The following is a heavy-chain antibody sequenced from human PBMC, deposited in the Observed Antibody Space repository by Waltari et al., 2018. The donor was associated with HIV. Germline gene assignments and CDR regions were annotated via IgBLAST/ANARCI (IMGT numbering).Heavy chain of an antibody. CDR3: TRDYFHFDSSGSLD. J-gene: IGHJ4*01. V-gene: IGHV3-11*01. CDR1: GFRFGDYY. D-gene: IGHD3-22*01. Sequence: QVRLEESGGGLVRPGGSLKLSCAASGFRFGDYYMTWVRQAPGRCPGWISSISGRGTTISYADSVKGRFSISRDNAKNSLFLQMNRMRVDDTALYYCTRDYFHFDSSGSLDWGRGIQVIVSS. CDR2: ISGRGTTI.